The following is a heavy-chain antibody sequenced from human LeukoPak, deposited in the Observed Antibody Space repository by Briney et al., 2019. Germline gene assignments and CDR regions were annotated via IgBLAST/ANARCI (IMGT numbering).Heavy chain of an antibody. V-gene: IGHV3-21*01. Sequence: GGSLRLSCAASGFTFSSYWMSWVRQAPGKGLEWVSSISSSSSYIYYADSVKGRFTISRDNAKNSLYLQMNSLRAEDTAVYYCARDVKGDIVVVDWFDPWGQGTLVTVSS. D-gene: IGHD2-2*01. CDR1: GFTFSSYW. J-gene: IGHJ5*02. CDR2: ISSSSSYI. CDR3: ARDVKGDIVVVDWFDP.